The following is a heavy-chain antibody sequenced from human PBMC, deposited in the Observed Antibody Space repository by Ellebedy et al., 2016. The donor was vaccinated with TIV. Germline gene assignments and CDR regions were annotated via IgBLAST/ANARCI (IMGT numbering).Heavy chain of an antibody. CDR3: AHIRTGTVALDV. CDR2: IDGDGTK. V-gene: IGHV2-70*04. Sequence: SGPTLVKPTETLTLTCTFSGFSLTTSAVRMGWIRQPPGTALDWLARIDGDGTKFFNTSLQTRLTVSKDTSKNEVVLTVTNMDPVDTATYYCAHIRTGTVALDVWGQGTMVTVSS. D-gene: IGHD1-1*01. CDR1: GFSLTTSAVR. J-gene: IGHJ3*01.